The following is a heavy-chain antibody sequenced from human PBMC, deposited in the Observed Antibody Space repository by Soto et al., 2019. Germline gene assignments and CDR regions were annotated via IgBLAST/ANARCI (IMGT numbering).Heavy chain of an antibody. Sequence: KISCRVSVYSFTSYWIGWVREAPGQGLEWMGWINAGNGNTKYSQKFQGRVTITRETSASTVYMELSSLRSEDTAVYYCSRNPSSHSTGWYYFDYWGQGTLVTVSS. J-gene: IGHJ4*02. CDR1: VYSFTSYW. D-gene: IGHD6-19*01. V-gene: IGHV1-3*01. CDR3: SRNPSSHSTGWYYFDY. CDR2: INAGNGNT.